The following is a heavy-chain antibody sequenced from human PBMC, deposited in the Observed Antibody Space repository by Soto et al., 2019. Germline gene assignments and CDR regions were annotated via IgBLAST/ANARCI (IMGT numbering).Heavy chain of an antibody. CDR1: GGSISSGDYY. Sequence: TLSLTCTVSGGSISSGDYYWSWIRQPPGKGLEWIGYIYYSGSTYYNPPLKSRVTISVDTSKNQFSLKLSSVTAADTAVYYCARLPKYSYGYGNFDYWGQGTLVTVSS. D-gene: IGHD5-18*01. J-gene: IGHJ4*02. V-gene: IGHV4-30-4*01. CDR2: IYYSGST. CDR3: ARLPKYSYGYGNFDY.